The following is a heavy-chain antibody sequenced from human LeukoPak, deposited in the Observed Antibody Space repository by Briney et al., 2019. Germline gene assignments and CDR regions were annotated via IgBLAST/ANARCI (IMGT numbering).Heavy chain of an antibody. D-gene: IGHD2-15*01. CDR3: AKARGYCSGGSCPFDY. CDR1: GFMFSSYA. CDR2: ISSSGDNT. V-gene: IGHV3-23*01. Sequence: GGSLRLSCAASGFMFSSYAMSWVRQAPGKGMEWVAGISSSGDNTYHADSVEGRLTISRDTSKKTLYLQMNRLRAEDTAVYYCAKARGYCSGGSCPFDYWSQGTLVTVSS. J-gene: IGHJ4*02.